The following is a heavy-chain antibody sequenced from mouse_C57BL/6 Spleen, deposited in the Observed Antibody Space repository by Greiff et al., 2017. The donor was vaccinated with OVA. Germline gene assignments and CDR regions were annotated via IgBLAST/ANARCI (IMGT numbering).Heavy chain of an antibody. D-gene: IGHD2-1*01. Sequence: QVHVKQPGTELVKPGASVKLSCKASGYTFTSYWMHWVKQRPGQGLEWIGNINPSNGGTNYNEKFKSKATLTVDKSSSTAYMQLSSLTSEDSAVYYCARGTLYYGNYGFAYWGQGTLVTVSA. V-gene: IGHV1-53*01. CDR3: ARGTLYYGNYGFAY. J-gene: IGHJ3*01. CDR2: INPSNGGT. CDR1: GYTFTSYW.